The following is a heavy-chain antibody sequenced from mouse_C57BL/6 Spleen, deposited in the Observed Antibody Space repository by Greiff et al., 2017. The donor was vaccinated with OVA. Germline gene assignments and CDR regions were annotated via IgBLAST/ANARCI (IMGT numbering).Heavy chain of an antibody. J-gene: IGHJ2*01. Sequence: QVQLQQPGAELVKPGASVKLSCKASGYTFTSYWMQWVKQRPGQGLEWIGEISTCGSYTNYKHKVKGKATLTVDTSSSTAYMHLSSRTSEYSAVYYCARSLDYWGQGTTLTVSS. V-gene: IGHV1-50*01. CDR3: ARSLDY. CDR2: ISTCGSYT. CDR1: GYTFTSYW. D-gene: IGHD1-2*01.